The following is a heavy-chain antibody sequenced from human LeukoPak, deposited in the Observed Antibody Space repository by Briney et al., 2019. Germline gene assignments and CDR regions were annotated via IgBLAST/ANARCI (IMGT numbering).Heavy chain of an antibody. D-gene: IGHD2-2*01. Sequence: SETLSPTCTVSGGSISSYYWSWIRQPPGKGLEWIGYIYYSGSTNYNPSLKSRVTISVDTSKNQFSLKLSSVTAADTAVYYCASEIVVVPAAIHNWFDPWGQGTLVTVSS. J-gene: IGHJ5*02. CDR2: IYYSGST. CDR3: ASEIVVVPAAIHNWFDP. V-gene: IGHV4-59*01. CDR1: GGSISSYY.